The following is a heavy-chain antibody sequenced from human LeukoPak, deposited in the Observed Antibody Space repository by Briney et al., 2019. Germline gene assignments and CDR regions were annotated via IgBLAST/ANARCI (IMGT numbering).Heavy chain of an antibody. V-gene: IGHV1-18*01. D-gene: IGHD3-10*01. J-gene: IGHJ6*03. CDR1: GYTFTSYG. CDR3: AREAGAYYYYYMDV. Sequence: ASVKVSCKASGYTFTSYGISWVRQAPGQGLECMGWISAYNGNTNYAQKLQGRVTMTTDTSTSTAYMELRSLRSDDTAVYYCAREAGAYYYYYMDVWGKGTTVTVSS. CDR2: ISAYNGNT.